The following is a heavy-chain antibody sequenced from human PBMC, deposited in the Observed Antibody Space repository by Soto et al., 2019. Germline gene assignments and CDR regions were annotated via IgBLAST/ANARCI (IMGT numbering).Heavy chain of an antibody. CDR2: IYYSGST. D-gene: IGHD3-9*01. CDR3: ARPKLSYYDILTGHPVAFDI. CDR1: CGSFSGYY. V-gene: IGHV4-34*01. Sequence: SETLSLTCAVYCGSFSGYYWSWIRQPPGKGLEWIGSIYYSGSTYYNPSLKSRVTISVDTSKNQFSLKLSSVTAADTAVYYCARPKLSYYDILTGHPVAFDIWGQGTMVTVSS. J-gene: IGHJ3*02.